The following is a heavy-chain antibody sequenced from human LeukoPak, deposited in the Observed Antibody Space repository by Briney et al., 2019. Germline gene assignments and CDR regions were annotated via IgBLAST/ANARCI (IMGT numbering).Heavy chain of an antibody. V-gene: IGHV3-9*01. CDR1: GFTFDDYA. J-gene: IGHJ4*02. CDR2: ISWNSGSI. D-gene: IGHD3-22*01. Sequence: QTGGSLRLSCAASGFTFDDYAMHWVRQAPGKGLKWVPGISWNSGSIGYADSVKGRFTISRDNAKNSLYLQMNSLRAEDTALYYCAKDYYYDSSGYIPQWGQGTLVTVSS. CDR3: AKDYYYDSSGYIPQ.